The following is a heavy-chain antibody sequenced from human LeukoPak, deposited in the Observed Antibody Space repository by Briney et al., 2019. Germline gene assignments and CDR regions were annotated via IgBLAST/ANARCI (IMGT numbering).Heavy chain of an antibody. CDR2: IKQDGSEK. D-gene: IGHD6-19*01. Sequence: GGSLRLSWAASGFTFSSYWMSWVRQAPGKGLEWVANIKQDGSEKYYVDSVKGRFTISRDNAKNSLYLQMNSLRAEDTAVYYCAREGSGWYGVYYGLDVWGQGTTVTVSS. J-gene: IGHJ6*02. CDR3: AREGSGWYGVYYGLDV. V-gene: IGHV3-7*01. CDR1: GFTFSSYW.